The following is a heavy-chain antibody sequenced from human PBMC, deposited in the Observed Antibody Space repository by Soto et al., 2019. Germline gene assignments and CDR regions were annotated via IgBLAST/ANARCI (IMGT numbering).Heavy chain of an antibody. Sequence: EVQLVESGGGLVQPGRSLRLSCAASGFTFDDYAMHWVRQAPGKGLEWVSGISWNSGSIGYADSVKGRFTISRDNAKNSLYLKMNSLRAEDTALYYCAKGDSSGWRSKFDYWGQGTLVTVSS. CDR1: GFTFDDYA. CDR2: ISWNSGSI. J-gene: IGHJ4*02. V-gene: IGHV3-9*01. D-gene: IGHD6-19*01. CDR3: AKGDSSGWRSKFDY.